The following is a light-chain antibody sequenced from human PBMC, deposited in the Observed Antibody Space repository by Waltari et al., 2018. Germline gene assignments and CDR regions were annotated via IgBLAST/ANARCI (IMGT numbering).Light chain of an antibody. Sequence: DILMTQSPSSVSASVGDRVTITCRAGQDVRSWLAWYQQKPGKAPNLLIYAASSLQGGVPSRFSGSGSGTHFTLTISSLQPEDFATYYCQQGEASPYTFGQGTKLEIK. CDR3: QQGEASPYT. V-gene: IGKV1-12*01. CDR2: AAS. J-gene: IGKJ2*01. CDR1: QDVRSW.